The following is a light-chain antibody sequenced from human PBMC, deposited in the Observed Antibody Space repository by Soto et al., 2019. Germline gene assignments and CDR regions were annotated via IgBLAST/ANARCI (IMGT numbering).Light chain of an antibody. CDR2: GAS. J-gene: IGKJ1*01. CDR3: QQYSNWPPWT. Sequence: EIVMTQSPATLSVSPGERATLSCRASQSVTSKLAWYQQKPGQAPRLLFYGASTRATGIPARFSGSGSGTEFTLTISSLQSEDFAVYYCQQYSNWPPWTFGQGTKAEIK. CDR1: QSVTSK. V-gene: IGKV3-15*01.